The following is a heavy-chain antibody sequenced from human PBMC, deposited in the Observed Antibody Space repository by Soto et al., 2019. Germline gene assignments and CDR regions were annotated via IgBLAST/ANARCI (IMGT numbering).Heavy chain of an antibody. CDR1: GGTVRGYD. V-gene: IGHV4-34*01. D-gene: IGHD3-22*01. J-gene: IGHJ4*02. CDR3: ARNDYDTSNHHFDS. Sequence: SETQSLTCTVYGGTVRGYDWSWIRQPPGKGLEWIGEINDSGSTKYNPSLKSRVTISVDTSKNQFSLSLSSVTAADTAVYFCARNDYDTSNHHFDSWGQGTLVTVSS. CDR2: INDSGST.